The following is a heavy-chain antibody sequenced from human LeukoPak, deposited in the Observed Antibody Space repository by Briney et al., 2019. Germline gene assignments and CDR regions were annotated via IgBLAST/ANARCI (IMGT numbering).Heavy chain of an antibody. Sequence: GGSLRLSCAASGFTFSTYAMSWVRRTPGKGLEWVSAITGGGGTTYYADSVKGQFTISRDNSKNTLYLQMNSLRAEDTAVYYCAKDPPILRWSFGYWGQGTLVTVSS. CDR1: GFTFSTYA. J-gene: IGHJ4*02. V-gene: IGHV3-23*01. D-gene: IGHD4-23*01. CDR3: AKDPPILRWSFGY. CDR2: ITGGGGTT.